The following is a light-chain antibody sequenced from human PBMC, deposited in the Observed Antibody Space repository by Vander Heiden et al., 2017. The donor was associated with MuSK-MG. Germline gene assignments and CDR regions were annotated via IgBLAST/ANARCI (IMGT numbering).Light chain of an antibody. J-gene: IGKJ5*01. CDR1: QTVSTF. CDR2: DAS. Sequence: EIVLTQSPATLPLSPGERATLSCRASQTVSTFLAWYHQKPRQAPRPLIYDASHRATGSPARCSGSGAGTDFTITISSREPEDFAVYYCQQRSNWHPITFGQGTRLEIK. V-gene: IGKV3D-11*02. CDR3: QQRSNWHPIT.